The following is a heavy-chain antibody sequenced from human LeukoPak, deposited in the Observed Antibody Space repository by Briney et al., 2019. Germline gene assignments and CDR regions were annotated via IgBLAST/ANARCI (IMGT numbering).Heavy chain of an antibody. CDR1: GASIRSGDYY. CDR2: IYDSGST. Sequence: SETLSLTCTVSGASIRSGDYYWSWIRQPPGKGLEWIGYIYDSGSTYYNPSLKSRITISVDTSENRFSLKLSSVTATDAAVYYCAQTVAGTGGVDYWGQGTLVTVSS. CDR3: AQTVAGTGGVDY. J-gene: IGHJ4*02. V-gene: IGHV4-30-4*01. D-gene: IGHD6-19*01.